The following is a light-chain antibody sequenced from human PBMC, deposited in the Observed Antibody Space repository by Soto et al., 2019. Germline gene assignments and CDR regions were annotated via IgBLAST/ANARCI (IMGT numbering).Light chain of an antibody. V-gene: IGKV3-15*01. Sequence: EIVLTQCPGTLSLSPGERSTLSCRASQSVTSNSLAWFQQKPGQAPRLLIYGASTRATGIPARFSGSGSGTEYTLTISNLQAEDFAVYYCQQFNNWPHTFGQGTRLEIK. CDR3: QQFNNWPHT. J-gene: IGKJ5*01. CDR2: GAS. CDR1: QSVTSN.